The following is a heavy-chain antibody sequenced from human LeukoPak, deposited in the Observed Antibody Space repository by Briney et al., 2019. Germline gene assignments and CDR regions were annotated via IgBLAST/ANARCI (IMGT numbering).Heavy chain of an antibody. Sequence: GGSLRPSCAVSGFTFSHYAMSWVRQAPGTGLEWVGSLTDSGDATYYADSVKGRLNISRDNSNSTLYLHISGLRDEDTAVYYCARGYSHNSGGWLDPWGQGTLVTVSS. J-gene: IGHJ5*02. D-gene: IGHD5-12*01. CDR1: GFTFSHYA. V-gene: IGHV3-23*01. CDR3: ARGYSHNSGGWLDP. CDR2: LTDSGDAT.